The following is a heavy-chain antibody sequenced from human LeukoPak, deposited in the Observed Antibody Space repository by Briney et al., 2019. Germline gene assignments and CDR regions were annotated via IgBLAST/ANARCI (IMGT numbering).Heavy chain of an antibody. Sequence: PGGSLRLSCAASRFTFSRYWMHWVRQAPGKGLVWVARINSDGISTIYADFVKGRFTISRDNAKNTLYLQMNSLRAEETAEYYCERDGNYYDSSGPADYWGQGTLVTVSS. CDR1: RFTFSRYW. J-gene: IGHJ4*02. CDR3: ERDGNYYDSSGPADY. CDR2: INSDGIST. D-gene: IGHD3-22*01. V-gene: IGHV3-74*01.